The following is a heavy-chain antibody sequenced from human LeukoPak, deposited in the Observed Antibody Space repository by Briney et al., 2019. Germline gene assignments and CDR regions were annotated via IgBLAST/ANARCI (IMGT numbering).Heavy chain of an antibody. CDR2: IYYSGST. CDR1: GGSFSGYY. V-gene: IGHV4-59*01. D-gene: IGHD3-16*02. J-gene: IGHJ6*02. Sequence: PSETQSLTCAVYGGSFSGYYWSWIRQPPGKGLEWIGYIYYSGSTNYNPSLKSRVTISVDTSKNQFSLKLSSVTAADTAVYYCARDLRDYVWGSYRYRYYYGMDVWGQGTTVTVSS. CDR3: ARDLRDYVWGSYRYRYYYGMDV.